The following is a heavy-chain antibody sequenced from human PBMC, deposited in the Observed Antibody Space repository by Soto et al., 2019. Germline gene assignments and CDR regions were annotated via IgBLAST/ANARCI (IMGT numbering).Heavy chain of an antibody. D-gene: IGHD6-6*01. V-gene: IGHV4-34*01. CDR1: GGSFSGYY. CDR2: INHSGST. Sequence: PPETLSLTCAVYGGSFSGYYWSWTRQPPGKGLEWIGEINHSGSTNYNPSLKSRITISVDTPKNQFSLKLSSVTAADTAVYYCASLPGRIAAQGPWGQGTLVTVS. CDR3: ASLPGRIAAQGP. J-gene: IGHJ5*02.